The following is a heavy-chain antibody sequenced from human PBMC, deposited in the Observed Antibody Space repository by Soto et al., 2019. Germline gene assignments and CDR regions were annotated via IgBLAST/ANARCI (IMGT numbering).Heavy chain of an antibody. CDR2: IKQDGSEK. V-gene: IGHV3-7*01. J-gene: IGHJ6*03. CDR1: GFTFSSYW. CDR3: ARDRGVYGSGSYYNKNPGEEPYYMDV. Sequence: GGSLRLSCAASGFTFSSYWMSWVRQAPGKGLEWVDNIKQDGSEKYYVDSVKGRFTISRDNAKNSLYLQMNSLRAEDTAVYYCARDRGVYGSGSYYNKNPGEEPYYMDVWGKGTTVTVSS. D-gene: IGHD3-10*01.